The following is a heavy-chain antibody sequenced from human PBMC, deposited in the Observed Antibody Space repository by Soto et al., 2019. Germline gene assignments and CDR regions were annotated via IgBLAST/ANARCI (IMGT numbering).Heavy chain of an antibody. CDR3: ARVGVLIFGVVTEDFDY. D-gene: IGHD3-3*01. J-gene: IGHJ4*02. V-gene: IGHV3-30-3*01. CDR1: GFTFSSYA. CDR2: ISYDGSNK. Sequence: PGGSLRLSCAASGFTFSSYAMHWVRQAPGKGLEWVAVISYDGSNKYYADSVKGRFTISRDNSKNTLYLQMNSLRAEDTAVYYCARVGVLIFGVVTEDFDYWGQGTLVTVSS.